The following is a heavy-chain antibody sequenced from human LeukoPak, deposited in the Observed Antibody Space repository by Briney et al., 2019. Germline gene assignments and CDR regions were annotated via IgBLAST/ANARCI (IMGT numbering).Heavy chain of an antibody. CDR1: GISLSNYA. D-gene: IGHD3-10*01. CDR3: AKRGIVIRGILVIGYHQEAYHYDY. Sequence: GGSLRPSCVVSGISLSNYAMTWVRQAPGKGLEWVSYISERGGSTTYADSVKGRFTISRGTSLNTLYLQMTSLRAEDTAVYFCAKRGIVIRGILVIGYHQEAYHYDYWGQGVLVTVSS. CDR2: ISERGGST. J-gene: IGHJ4*02. V-gene: IGHV3-23*01.